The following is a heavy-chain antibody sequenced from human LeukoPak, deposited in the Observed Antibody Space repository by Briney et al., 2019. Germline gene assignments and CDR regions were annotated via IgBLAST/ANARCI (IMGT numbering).Heavy chain of an antibody. V-gene: IGHV5-51*01. J-gene: IGHJ4*02. Sequence: GESLKISCKGSGYSFTSYWSGWVRQMPGKGLEWMGIIYPGDSDTRYSPSFQGQVTISADKSISTAYLQWSSLKASDTAMYYCARQWHCSGSSCHFDYWGQGTLVTVSS. CDR2: IYPGDSDT. CDR3: ARQWHCSGSSCHFDY. CDR1: GYSFTSYW. D-gene: IGHD2-15*01.